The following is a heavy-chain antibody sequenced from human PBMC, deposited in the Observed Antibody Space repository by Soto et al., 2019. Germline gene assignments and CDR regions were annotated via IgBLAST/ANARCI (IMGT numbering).Heavy chain of an antibody. CDR1: GYTFTSYG. J-gene: IGHJ5*02. CDR3: ARDRSVTHNGWFDP. V-gene: IGHV1-18*01. Sequence: ASVKVSCKASGYTFTSYGISWVRQAPGQGLEWMGWISAYNGITNYAQKFQGRVTITADTSTSTAYMELSSLRSEYTAVYYCARDRSVTHNGWFDPWGQGTLVTVSS. D-gene: IGHD4-17*01. CDR2: ISAYNGIT.